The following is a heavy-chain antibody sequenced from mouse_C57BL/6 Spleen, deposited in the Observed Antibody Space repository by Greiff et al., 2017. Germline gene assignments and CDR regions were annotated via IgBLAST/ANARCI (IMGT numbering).Heavy chain of an antibody. CDR2: INPSSGYT. Sequence: QVQLQQSGAELARPGASVKMSCKASGYTFTSYTMHWVKQRPGQGLEWIGYINPSSGYTKYNQKFKDKATLTADKSSSTAYMQLSSLTSEDSAVYYCATVVDYYYAMDDWGQGTSVTVSS. CDR3: ATVVDYYYAMDD. J-gene: IGHJ4*01. D-gene: IGHD1-1*01. V-gene: IGHV1-4*01. CDR1: GYTFTSYT.